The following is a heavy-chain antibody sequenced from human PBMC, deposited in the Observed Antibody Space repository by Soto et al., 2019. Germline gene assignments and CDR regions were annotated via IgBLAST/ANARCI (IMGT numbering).Heavy chain of an antibody. Sequence: QVQLIQSGAEVKTSGSSVKVSCKALGGPSNNYGDSWVRQAPGQGLEWMGGIVPVFGTANYAPKFHGRLRITADDSTRTVNMELRSLTSDDTAVYYCASTKYDSSAYYYWYLGLWGRGTLVTVSS. D-gene: IGHD3-22*01. CDR2: IVPVFGTA. CDR3: ASTKYDSSAYYYWYLGL. J-gene: IGHJ2*01. V-gene: IGHV1-69*01. CDR1: GGPSNNYG.